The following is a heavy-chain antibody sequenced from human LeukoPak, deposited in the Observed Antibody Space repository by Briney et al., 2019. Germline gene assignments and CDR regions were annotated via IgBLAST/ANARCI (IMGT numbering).Heavy chain of an antibody. CDR3: AGEGYGDHDGDY. J-gene: IGHJ4*02. Sequence: GGSLRLSCAASGFTFSSYSINWVRQAPGQGLEWVSSISSSSSYIYYADSVKGRFSISRDNAKNSLYLQMNSLRAEDTAVYYCAGEGYGDHDGDYWGQGTLVTVSS. CDR2: ISSSSSYI. V-gene: IGHV3-21*04. CDR1: GFTFSSYS. D-gene: IGHD4-17*01.